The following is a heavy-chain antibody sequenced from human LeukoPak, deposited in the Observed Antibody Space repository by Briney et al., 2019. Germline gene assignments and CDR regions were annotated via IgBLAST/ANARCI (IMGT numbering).Heavy chain of an antibody. CDR2: IIPIFGTA. J-gene: IGHJ4*02. CDR3: ARDRYSYGYFDY. D-gene: IGHD5-18*01. V-gene: IGHV1-69*05. CDR1: GGTFSSYA. Sequence: GASVKVSCKASGGTFSSYAISWVRQAPGQGLEWMGRIIPIFGTANYAQKFQGRVTITTDESTSTAYMELSSLRSEDTAVYYCARDRYSYGYFDYCGQGTLVTVSS.